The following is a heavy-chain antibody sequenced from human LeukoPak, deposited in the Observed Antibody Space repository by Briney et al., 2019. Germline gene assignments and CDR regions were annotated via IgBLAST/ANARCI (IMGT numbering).Heavy chain of an antibody. V-gene: IGHV3-48*01. D-gene: IGHD2-8*02. J-gene: IGHJ5*02. CDR2: ISRTGKTT. CDR3: ASLLALTYVAYFDL. CDR1: AFSLNNHD. Sequence: GGSLTLSCAASAFSLNNHDFCWVSQAPGKGLEWVSYISRTGKTTSYAVSVRGRSSLATDNAKNSVFLQMNSLRVEDTAVYYCASLLALTYVAYFDLWGQGTLVTVSS.